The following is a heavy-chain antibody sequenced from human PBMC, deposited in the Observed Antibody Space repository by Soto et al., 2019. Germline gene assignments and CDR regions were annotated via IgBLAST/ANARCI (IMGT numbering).Heavy chain of an antibody. CDR3: ARGSTIVRGAPSWFDP. CDR2: IIPIAAIA. V-gene: IGHV1-69*02. J-gene: IGHJ5*02. CDR1: EGTFSGYT. D-gene: IGHD3-10*01. Sequence: QVQLVQSGAGVRKPGPWWRASAKVLEGTFSGYTLNGGGRAPEQGLGGLGRIIPIAAIANYTQKFQGRVTITVDKSSTTAYMELSSLRSDDTAVYYCARGSTIVRGAPSWFDPWGQGTLVTVSS.